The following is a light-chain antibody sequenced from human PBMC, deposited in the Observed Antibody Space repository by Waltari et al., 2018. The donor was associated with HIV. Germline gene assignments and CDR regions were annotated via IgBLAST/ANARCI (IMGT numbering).Light chain of an antibody. J-gene: IGLJ3*02. CDR1: SSGVGGYYL. V-gene: IGLV2-23*02. CDR2: EVN. CDR3: CSDAGRAV. Sequence: QSALTQPASVSGAPGQSITITCTGTSSGVGGYYLVSWYQQLPGQAPKLIIYEVNKRASRVSTRFSGSESGNTAALTVSGPQDEAEADYGCCSDAGRAVFGGGTKLTVL.